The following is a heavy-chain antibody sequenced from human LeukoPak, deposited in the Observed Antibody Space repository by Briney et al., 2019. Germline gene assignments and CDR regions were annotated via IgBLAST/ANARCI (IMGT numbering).Heavy chain of an antibody. CDR1: TSPLGAYS. CDR2: FSWDSGGK. J-gene: IGHJ4*02. V-gene: IGHV3-9*01. D-gene: IGHD3-22*01. CDR3: AKDNYYDPIKYYFDY. Sequence: CVSSTSPLGAYSSNRDRQPRAKRTKPESRFSWDSGGKGYAHSVKGRITISRDNAKNSLYLQMNSLRAEDTALYYCAKDNYYDPIKYYFDYWGQGTLVTVSS.